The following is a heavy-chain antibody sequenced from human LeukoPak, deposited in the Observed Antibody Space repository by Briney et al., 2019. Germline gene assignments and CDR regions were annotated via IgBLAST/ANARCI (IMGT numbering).Heavy chain of an antibody. Sequence: GGSLRLSCAASGFTFSSYWMSWVRQAPGKGLEWVANIKHDGSEKYYVDSVKGRFTISRDNAKNSLYLQMNSLRAEDTAVYYCARVLGSTSYHMDVWGKGTTVTVSS. CDR2: IKHDGSEK. CDR1: GFTFSSYW. J-gene: IGHJ6*03. CDR3: ARVLGSTSYHMDV. D-gene: IGHD2-2*01. V-gene: IGHV3-7*01.